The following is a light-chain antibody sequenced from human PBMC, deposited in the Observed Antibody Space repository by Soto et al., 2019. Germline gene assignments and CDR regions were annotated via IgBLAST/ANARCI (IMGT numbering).Light chain of an antibody. CDR3: QQYNKWPPT. CDR1: QSVSSD. J-gene: IGKJ1*01. Sequence: EIVMTQSPATLSVSPGERATLSCRASQSVSSDLAWYQQKPGQAPRLLIFGASARATGIPARFSGSGSGAAFTLTISSLQSEDFAVYYCQQYNKWPPTFGQGTKVEIK. CDR2: GAS. V-gene: IGKV3-15*01.